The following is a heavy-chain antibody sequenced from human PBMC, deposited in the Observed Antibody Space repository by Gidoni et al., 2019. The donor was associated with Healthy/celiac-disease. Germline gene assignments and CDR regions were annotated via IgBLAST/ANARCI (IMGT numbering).Heavy chain of an antibody. Sequence: QVHLQPWGAGLLKPSESLSLTCAVYGGSFSGYYWSWIRQPPGKGLEWIGEINHSGSTNYNPSIKSRVTISVDTSKNQFSLKLSSVTAADTAVYYCATRSYYYDSSGYQYFQHWGQGTLVTVSS. CDR3: ATRSYYYDSSGYQYFQH. D-gene: IGHD3-22*01. J-gene: IGHJ1*01. V-gene: IGHV4-34*01. CDR2: INHSGST. CDR1: GGSFSGYY.